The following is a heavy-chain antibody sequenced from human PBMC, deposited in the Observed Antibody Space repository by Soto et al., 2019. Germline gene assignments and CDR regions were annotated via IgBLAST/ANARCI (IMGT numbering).Heavy chain of an antibody. CDR2: IYWNDDK. J-gene: IGHJ5*02. CDR3: AHRPRYDSGYLGWFDT. CDR1: GFSLSTIGVG. V-gene: IGHV2-5*01. D-gene: IGHD5-12*01. Sequence: GSGPTLVNPTQTLTLTCTFSGFSLSTIGVGVGWIRQPPGKALEWLALIYWNDDKRYSPSLKSRLTITKDTSKNQVVLTMTNMEPVDTATYYCAHRPRYDSGYLGWFDTWGKGTLVTVSS.